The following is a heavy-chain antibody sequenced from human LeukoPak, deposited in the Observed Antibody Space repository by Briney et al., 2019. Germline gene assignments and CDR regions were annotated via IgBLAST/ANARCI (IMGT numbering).Heavy chain of an antibody. D-gene: IGHD3-3*01. CDR2: IYTSGST. V-gene: IGHV4-4*07. CDR1: GGSISSYY. CDR3: ARDRRRTLTMFGVVPKDDAFDI. Sequence: SETLSLTCTVSGGSISSYYWSWIRQPAGKGLEWIGRIYTSGSTNYNPSLKSRVTMSVDTSKNQFSLKLSSVTAADTAVYYCARDRRRTLTMFGVVPKDDAFDIWGQGTMVTVSS. J-gene: IGHJ3*02.